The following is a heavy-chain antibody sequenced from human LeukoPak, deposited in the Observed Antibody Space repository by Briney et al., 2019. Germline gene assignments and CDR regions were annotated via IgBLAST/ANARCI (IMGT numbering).Heavy chain of an antibody. V-gene: IGHV1-2*02. Sequence: ASVKVSCKASGYTFTGYYMHWVRQAPGQGLEWMGWINPDSGGTNYAQKFQGRVTMTRDTSISTAYMELSRLRSDDTAVYYCALQVGATQGYFDYWGQGTLVTVSS. CDR2: INPDSGGT. CDR1: GYTFTGYY. D-gene: IGHD1-26*01. J-gene: IGHJ4*02. CDR3: ALQVGATQGYFDY.